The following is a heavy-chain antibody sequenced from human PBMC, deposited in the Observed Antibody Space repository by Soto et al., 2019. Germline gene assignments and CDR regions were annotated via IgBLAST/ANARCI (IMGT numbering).Heavy chain of an antibody. D-gene: IGHD5-12*01. CDR2: IKQDGSEK. CDR3: AREGIDGYNAFDI. Sequence: GGSLRLSCAASGFTFSSYWMSWVRPAPGKGLEWVANIKQDGSEKYYVDSVKGRFTISRDNAKNSLYLQMNSLRAEDTAVYYCAREGIDGYNAFDIWGQGTMVTVSS. V-gene: IGHV3-7*03. CDR1: GFTFSSYW. J-gene: IGHJ3*02.